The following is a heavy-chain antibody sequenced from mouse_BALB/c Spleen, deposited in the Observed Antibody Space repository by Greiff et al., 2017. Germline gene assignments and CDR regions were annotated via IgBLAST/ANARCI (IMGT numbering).Heavy chain of an antibody. V-gene: IGHV2-9*02. CDR3: ARDLGRGDYFDY. Sequence: VKVVESGPGLVAPSQSLSITCTVSGFSLTSYGVHWVRQPPGKGLEWLGVIWAGGSTNYNSALMSRLSISKDNSKSQVFLKMNSLQTDDTAMYYCARDLGRGDYFDYWGQGTTLTVSS. CDR2: IWAGGST. D-gene: IGHD4-1*01. J-gene: IGHJ2*01. CDR1: GFSLTSYG.